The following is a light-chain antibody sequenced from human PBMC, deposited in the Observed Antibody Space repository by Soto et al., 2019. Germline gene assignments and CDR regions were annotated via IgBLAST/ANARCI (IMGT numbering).Light chain of an antibody. CDR1: QTIYSW. CDR2: KAS. J-gene: IGKJ1*01. Sequence: DIQMTQSPSTLSASVGDRVTITCRASQTIYSWLAWYQQKPGKAPNLLIYKASNLKSGVPSRFSGSGSGTEFTLTISSLQADDLATYYCQEYQRSSTFGQGTKVEIK. V-gene: IGKV1-5*03. CDR3: QEYQRSST.